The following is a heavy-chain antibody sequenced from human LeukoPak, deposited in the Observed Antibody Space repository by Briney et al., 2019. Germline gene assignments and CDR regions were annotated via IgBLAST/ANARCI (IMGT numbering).Heavy chain of an antibody. CDR2: INPNSGGT. CDR1: GYTFTGYY. V-gene: IGHV1-2*02. J-gene: IGHJ4*02. CDR3: ARERGGESPTTVTTVY. Sequence: ASVKVSCKPSGYTFTGYYMHWVRQAPGQGLERMGWINPNSGGTNYAQKFQGRVTMTRDTSISTAYMELSRLRSDDTAVYYCARERGGESPTTVTTVYWGQGTLVTVSS. D-gene: IGHD4-17*01.